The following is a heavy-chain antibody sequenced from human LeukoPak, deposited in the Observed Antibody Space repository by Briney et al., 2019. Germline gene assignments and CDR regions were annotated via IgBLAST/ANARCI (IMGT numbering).Heavy chain of an antibody. CDR2: ITNDGSST. J-gene: IGHJ6*02. CDR1: GLTFSSHW. CDR3: ARDKGDRVVPADGMDV. V-gene: IGHV3-74*01. Sequence: PGGSLRLSCAASGLTFSSHWMHWVRQAPGKGLVWVSRITNDGSSTTYADSVKGRFTISRDNAKNSLYLQMNSLRAEDAAVYYCARDKGDRVVPADGMDVWGQGTTVTVSS. D-gene: IGHD2-2*01.